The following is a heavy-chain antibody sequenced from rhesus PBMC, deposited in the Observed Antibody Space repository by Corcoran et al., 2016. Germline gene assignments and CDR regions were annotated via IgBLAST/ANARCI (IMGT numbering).Heavy chain of an antibody. D-gene: IGHD6-31*01. Sequence: QVQLQESGPGLVKPSETLSLTCAVSGGSLNIDWLSWIRQSPGKGLEWIGEINGRGGNTNYNPSLKSRVTISKDASKKQLSLKLSSVTAADTAVYYCARYLGSGLGHWGQGVLVTVSS. J-gene: IGHJ4*01. CDR3: ARYLGSGLGH. V-gene: IGHV4-80*01. CDR2: INGRGGNT. CDR1: GGSLNIDW.